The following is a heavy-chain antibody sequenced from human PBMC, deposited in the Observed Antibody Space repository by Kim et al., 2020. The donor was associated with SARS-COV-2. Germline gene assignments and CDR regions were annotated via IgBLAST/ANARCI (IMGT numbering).Heavy chain of an antibody. V-gene: IGHV4-34*01. CDR3: ARGPPAGKLNYYYYYGMDV. D-gene: IGHD6-13*01. CDR2: INHSGST. Sequence: SETLSLTCAVYGGSFSGYYWSWIRQPPGKGLEWIGEINHSGSTNYNPSLKSRVTISVDTSKNQFSLKLSSVTAADTAVYYCARGPPAGKLNYYYYYGMDVWGQGTTVTVSS. J-gene: IGHJ6*02. CDR1: GGSFSGYY.